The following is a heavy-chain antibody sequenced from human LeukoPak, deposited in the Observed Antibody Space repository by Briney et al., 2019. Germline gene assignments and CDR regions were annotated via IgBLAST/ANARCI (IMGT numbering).Heavy chain of an antibody. J-gene: IGHJ3*02. CDR1: GGTFSSYV. V-gene: IGHV1-69*06. CDR3: ARRYCTNGVCYDDRGAFDI. D-gene: IGHD2-8*01. CDR2: IIPIFDTT. Sequence: ASVKVSCKASGGTFSSYVISWVRQAPGQGLEWMGGIIPIFDTTNYAQKFQGRVTITADKSTSTAYMELSSLRSEDTAFYYCARRYCTNGVCYDDRGAFDIWGQGTMVTVSS.